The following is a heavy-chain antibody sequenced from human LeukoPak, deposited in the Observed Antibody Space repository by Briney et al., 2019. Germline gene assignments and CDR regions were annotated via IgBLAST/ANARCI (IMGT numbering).Heavy chain of an antibody. CDR1: GYIFSNYA. CDR2: INAHNGHT. Sequence: ASVKVSCKASGYIFSNYAITWVRQAPGQGLEWLGWINAHNGHTNYGQKIQGRVTMTTDTSTTTSYMELGSLTSDDTAVYYCARGRALPGGIDKIIWLGLWGQGTLVTVSS. CDR3: ARGRALPGGIDKIIWLGL. D-gene: IGHD2-8*02. V-gene: IGHV1-18*01. J-gene: IGHJ5*02.